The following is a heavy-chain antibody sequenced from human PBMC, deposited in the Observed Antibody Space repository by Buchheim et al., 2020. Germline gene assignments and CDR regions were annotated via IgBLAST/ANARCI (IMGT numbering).Heavy chain of an antibody. CDR1: GGSISSYY. CDR2: IYYSGST. Sequence: QVQLQESGPGLVKPSETLSLTCTVSGGSISSYYWSWIRQPPGKGLEWIGYIYYSGSTNYNPSLKSRVTISVDTSKNQFSLKLSSVTAADTAVYYCARAPWNYVYWFDPWGQGTL. CDR3: ARAPWNYVYWFDP. D-gene: IGHD1-7*01. V-gene: IGHV4-59*01. J-gene: IGHJ5*02.